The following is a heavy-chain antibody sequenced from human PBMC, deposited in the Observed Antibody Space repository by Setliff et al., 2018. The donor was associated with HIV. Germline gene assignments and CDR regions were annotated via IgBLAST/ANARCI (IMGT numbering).Heavy chain of an antibody. D-gene: IGHD6-13*01. CDR1: GFTFSSYA. CDR3: ARDRDSSSWYGSIFGY. CDR2: ISYDGSNK. Sequence: PGGSLRLSCAASGFTFSSYAMHWVRQAPGKGLEWVAVISYDGSNKYYADSVKGRFTISRDNSKNTLYLQMNSLRAEDTAVYYCARDRDSSSWYGSIFGYWGQGTLVTVSS. J-gene: IGHJ4*02. V-gene: IGHV3-30*14.